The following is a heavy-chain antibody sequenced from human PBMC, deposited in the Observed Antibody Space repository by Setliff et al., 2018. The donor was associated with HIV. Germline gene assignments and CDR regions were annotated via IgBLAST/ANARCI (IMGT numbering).Heavy chain of an antibody. D-gene: IGHD2-21*01. CDR2: INVGKGDT. CDR1: GYTFTSYD. Sequence: ASVKVSCKASGYTFTSYDINWVRQATGQGLEWMGWINVGKGDTKYSQELQGRITLTTDTSANTAYMELSSLRSDDTAVYFCARGALLAVFDFDHWGHGTLVTVSS. CDR3: ARGALLAVFDFDH. V-gene: IGHV1-3*01. J-gene: IGHJ4*01.